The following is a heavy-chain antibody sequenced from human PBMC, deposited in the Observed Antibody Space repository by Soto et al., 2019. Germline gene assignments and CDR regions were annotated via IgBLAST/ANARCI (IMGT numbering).Heavy chain of an antibody. CDR2: ISSSSSTI. CDR1: GFTFNSYS. D-gene: IGHD3-10*01. J-gene: IGHJ4*02. V-gene: IGHV3-48*02. Sequence: EVQLVESGGGLVQPAGSLRLSCAASGFTFNSYSMNWVRQAPGKGLEWVSYISSSSSTIYYADSVKGRFTISRDNAKNSLYLQMNSLRDEDTAVYYCARAGYYGSGILLWGQGTLVTVSS. CDR3: ARAGYYGSGILL.